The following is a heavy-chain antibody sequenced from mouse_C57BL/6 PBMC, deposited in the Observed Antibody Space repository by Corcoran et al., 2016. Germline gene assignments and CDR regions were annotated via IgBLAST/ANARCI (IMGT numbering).Heavy chain of an antibody. V-gene: IGHV8-12*01. D-gene: IGHD1-1*01. CDR2: IYWDDDK. CDR3: ARIYGSSYGWFAY. J-gene: IGHJ3*01. CDR1: GFSLSTSGMG. Sequence: QVTLKESGPGMLQSSQSLSLTCSFSGFSLSTSGMGVSWIRQPSGKGLEWRAHIYWDDDKRYNPSLKSRLTISKDTSRNQVFLKITSVDTADTATYYCARIYGSSYGWFAYWGQGTLVTVSA.